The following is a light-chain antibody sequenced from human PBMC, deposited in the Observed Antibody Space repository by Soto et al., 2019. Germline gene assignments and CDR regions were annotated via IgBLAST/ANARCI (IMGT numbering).Light chain of an antibody. CDR2: GAS. Sequence: DILMTQSPATLSVSPGERATLSCRASQSVSSSLAWYQQKPGQAPRLLIYGASTRATGVPSRFSGSGSGTEFALTISSLQSEDFAAYYCQQCYNWPLTFGGGTKVEIK. J-gene: IGKJ4*01. CDR1: QSVSSS. CDR3: QQCYNWPLT. V-gene: IGKV3-15*01.